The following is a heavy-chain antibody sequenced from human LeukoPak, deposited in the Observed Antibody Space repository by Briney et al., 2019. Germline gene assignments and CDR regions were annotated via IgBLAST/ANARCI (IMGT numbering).Heavy chain of an antibody. D-gene: IGHD3-10*01. CDR2: IRSKAYGGTT. J-gene: IGHJ4*02. CDR1: GFTFGDYA. CDR3: TRVRAQYGPAVMGFFDY. Sequence: GGSLRLSCTASGFTFGDYAMSWVRQTPGKGLEWVGFIRSKAYGGTTEYAASVKGRFTISRDDSKSIAYLQMNSLKTEDTAVYYCTRVRAQYGPAVMGFFDYWGQGTLVTVSS. V-gene: IGHV3-49*04.